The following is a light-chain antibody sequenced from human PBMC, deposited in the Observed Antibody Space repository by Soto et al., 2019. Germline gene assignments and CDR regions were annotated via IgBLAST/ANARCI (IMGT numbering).Light chain of an antibody. CDR3: CSYAGSHVV. CDR2: EGS. Sequence: QSVLTQPPSASGSPGQSITISCTGTSSDVGSYNLVSWYQQHPGKAPKLMIYEGSKRPSGVSNRFSGSKSGNTASLTISGLQAEDEADYYCCSYAGSHVVFGGGTKLTVL. V-gene: IGLV2-23*01. J-gene: IGLJ2*01. CDR1: SSDVGSYNL.